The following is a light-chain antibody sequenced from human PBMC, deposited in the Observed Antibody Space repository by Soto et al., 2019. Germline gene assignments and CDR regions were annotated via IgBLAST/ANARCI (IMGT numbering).Light chain of an antibody. V-gene: IGLV2-8*01. CDR1: SSEVGGYNY. CDR2: EIN. J-gene: IGLJ1*01. CDR3: SSYSGSNNLV. Sequence: QSALTQPPSASGSPGQSVTISCTGTSSEVGGYNYVSWYQQHPGKAPKLMIYEINKRPSGVPDRFSGSKSGNTASLTVSGLQAEDEADYYCSSYSGSNNLVFGTGTKLTVL.